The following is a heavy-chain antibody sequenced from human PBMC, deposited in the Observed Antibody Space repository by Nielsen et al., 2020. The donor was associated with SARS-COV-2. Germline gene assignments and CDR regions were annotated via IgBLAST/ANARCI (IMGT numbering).Heavy chain of an antibody. V-gene: IGHV3-33*08. CDR1: GFTFSSYG. D-gene: IGHD3-22*01. CDR2: IWYDGSNK. J-gene: IGHJ4*02. CDR3: ARCPDPLSGYTIDY. Sequence: GESLKISCAASGFTFSSYGMHWVRQAPGKELEWVAVIWYDGSNKYYADSVKGRFTISRDNSKNTLYLQMNSLRAEDTAVYYCARCPDPLSGYTIDYWGQGTLVTVSS.